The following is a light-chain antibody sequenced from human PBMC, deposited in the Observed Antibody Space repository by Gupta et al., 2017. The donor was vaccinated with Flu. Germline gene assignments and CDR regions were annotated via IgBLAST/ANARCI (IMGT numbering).Light chain of an antibody. CDR2: DAS. J-gene: IGKJ2*01. V-gene: IGKV3-11*01. CDR3: QQRSNWPRGGYT. CDR1: QSVSIY. Sequence: EIVLTQSPATLSLSPGERATLSCRASQSVSIYLAWYQQKPGQAPRLRIYDASNRATGIPARFSGSGSGTDFTLTISILVPEDFAVYYCQQRSNWPRGGYTFGQGTKLESK.